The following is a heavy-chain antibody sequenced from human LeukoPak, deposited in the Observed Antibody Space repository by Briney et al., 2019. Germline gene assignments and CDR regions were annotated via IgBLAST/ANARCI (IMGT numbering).Heavy chain of an antibody. Sequence: GSLRLSCAASGFTFSSSAMSWVRQAPGKGLEWVSAISNNGGFTYYADSVQGRFTISRDNSKSTLCLQMNSLRAEDTAVYYCAKQLGYCSDGSCYFPYWGQGTLVTVSS. V-gene: IGHV3-23*01. J-gene: IGHJ4*02. D-gene: IGHD2-15*01. CDR3: AKQLGYCSDGSCYFPY. CDR2: ISNNGGFT. CDR1: GFTFSSSA.